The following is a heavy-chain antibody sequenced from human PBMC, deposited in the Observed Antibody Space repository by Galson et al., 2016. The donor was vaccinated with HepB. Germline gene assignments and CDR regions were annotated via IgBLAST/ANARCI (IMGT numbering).Heavy chain of an antibody. D-gene: IGHD6-19*01. CDR2: IYYSGST. CDR1: GGSISSYY. Sequence: LSLTCTVSGGSISSYYWSWIRQPPGKGLEWIGYIYYSGSTNYNPSLKSRVTISVDTSKNQFSLKLSSVTAADTAVYYCARARGYSSGRVFILDYWGQGTLVTVSS. V-gene: IGHV4-59*01. J-gene: IGHJ4*02. CDR3: ARARGYSSGRVFILDY.